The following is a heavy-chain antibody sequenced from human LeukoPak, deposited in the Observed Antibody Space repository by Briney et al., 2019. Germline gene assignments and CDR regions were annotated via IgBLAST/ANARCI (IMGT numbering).Heavy chain of an antibody. V-gene: IGHV3-23*01. Sequence: PGGSLRLSCAASGFAFSDFSMTWVRQAPGKGLEWVSSITGSGDSTWYADSVEGRFTVSRDNSKTTLYLQMNSLRVEDTALYYCAKDQFFRPRWTSFECWGQGALVTVSS. CDR3: AKDQFFRPRWTSFEC. D-gene: IGHD2-2*01. CDR2: ITGSGDST. CDR1: GFAFSDFS. J-gene: IGHJ4*02.